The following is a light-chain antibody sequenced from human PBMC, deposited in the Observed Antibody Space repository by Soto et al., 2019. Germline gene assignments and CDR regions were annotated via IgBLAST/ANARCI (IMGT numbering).Light chain of an antibody. CDR3: QHRSNSPPMWT. CDR1: QSVGIY. V-gene: IGKV3-11*01. CDR2: DAS. J-gene: IGKJ1*01. Sequence: IVLTQFPATLSLSPGDRATLSCRASQSVGIYLAWYQQKPGQAPRLLIYDASNRATGIPARFSGSGSGTDFTLTINSLEPEDFAVSFCQHRSNSPPMWTFGQGTKVEIK.